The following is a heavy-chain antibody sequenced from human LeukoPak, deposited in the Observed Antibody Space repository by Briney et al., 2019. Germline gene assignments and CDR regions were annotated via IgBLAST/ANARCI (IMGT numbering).Heavy chain of an antibody. D-gene: IGHD2-15*01. V-gene: IGHV5-51*01. CDR1: GYSFTNYW. J-gene: IGHJ4*02. CDR2: IYPGDSDT. Sequence: GESLKISCKGSGYSFTNYWIGWVRQMPGKGLEWMGIIYPGDSDTRYSPSFQGQVTISADKSINTAYLQWSSLGASDTAMYYCARRGCNGGSCYGYWGQGTLVTVSS. CDR3: ARRGCNGGSCYGY.